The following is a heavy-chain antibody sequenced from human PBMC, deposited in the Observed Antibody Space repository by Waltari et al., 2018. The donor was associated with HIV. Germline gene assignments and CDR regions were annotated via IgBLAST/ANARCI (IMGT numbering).Heavy chain of an antibody. J-gene: IGHJ6*02. D-gene: IGHD1-26*01. Sequence: EVHLVESGGTLVQPGGSLRLSCAASGFTFSSYWRSWVRQAPGKGLEWVANIKQDGSEKNYVASMKGRFTISRDNAKNSLYLQMNSLRVEDTAVYYCARESATSPRYAMDVWGQGTTVTVSS. CDR2: IKQDGSEK. V-gene: IGHV3-7*01. CDR3: ARESATSPRYAMDV. CDR1: GFTFSSYW.